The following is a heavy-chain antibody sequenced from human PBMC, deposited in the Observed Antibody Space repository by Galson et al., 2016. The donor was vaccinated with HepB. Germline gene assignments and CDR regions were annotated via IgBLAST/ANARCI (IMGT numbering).Heavy chain of an antibody. D-gene: IGHD3-3*01. CDR2: TSGSGGRT. V-gene: IGHV3-23*01. CDR1: GFTFSTYA. Sequence: SLRLSCAGSGFTFSTYAVNWVRQAPGKGLEWVSGTSGSGGRTYYADSVKGRFTISRDNSKNPLYLQMKGLRAEDTAVYYCAREVVRFLHGYGMDVWGQGTTVTVSS. CDR3: AREVVRFLHGYGMDV. J-gene: IGHJ6*02.